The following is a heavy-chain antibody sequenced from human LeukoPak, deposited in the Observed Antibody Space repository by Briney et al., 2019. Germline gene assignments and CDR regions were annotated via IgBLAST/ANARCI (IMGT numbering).Heavy chain of an antibody. CDR2: INGEGSIT. CDR3: ARAYSSSWYNACDI. Sequence: PGGSLTLSCAASGFTFSSYWMHWVRQAPGKGLVWVSRINGEGSITNYVDSVKGRFTISRDNAKNTLYLQMNSLRVEDTAVYYCARAYSSSWYNACDIWGQGTLVAVSS. CDR1: GFTFSSYW. D-gene: IGHD6-13*01. V-gene: IGHV3-74*01. J-gene: IGHJ3*02.